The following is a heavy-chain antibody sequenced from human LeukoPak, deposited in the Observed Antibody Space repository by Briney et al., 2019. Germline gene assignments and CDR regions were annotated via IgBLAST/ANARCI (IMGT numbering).Heavy chain of an antibody. J-gene: IGHJ3*02. D-gene: IGHD2-15*01. CDR3: TTAPRGYCSGGSCSYAFDI. CDR1: GFTLSSYR. V-gene: IGHV3-15*01. Sequence: GGSLRLSCAASGFTLSSYRMSWVRQAPGKGLEWVGRIKSKSDGGTTDYAAPVKGRFTISRDDSKNTLYLQMNSLKTEDTAVYYCTTAPRGYCSGGSCSYAFDIWGQGTMVTVSS. CDR2: IKSKSDGGTT.